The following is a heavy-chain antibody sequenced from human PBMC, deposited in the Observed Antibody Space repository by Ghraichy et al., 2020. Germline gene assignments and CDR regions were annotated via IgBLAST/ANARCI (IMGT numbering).Heavy chain of an antibody. J-gene: IGHJ4*02. CDR2: IFYTGST. CDR1: GGSISSSSYY. V-gene: IGHV4-39*02. CDR3: ARLGGSGWPVDY. D-gene: IGHD6-19*01. Sequence: GSLRLSCTVSGGSISSSSYYWGWIRQPPGKGLEWIGSIFYTGSTYYNPSLKSRVTISVDKAKNHFSLKLTSVTAADTAVYYCARLGGSGWPVDYWGQGTLVTVSS.